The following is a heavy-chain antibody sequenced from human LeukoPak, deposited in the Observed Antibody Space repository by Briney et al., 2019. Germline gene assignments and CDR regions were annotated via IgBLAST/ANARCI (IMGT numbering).Heavy chain of an antibody. CDR2: IYYSGST. J-gene: IGHJ5*02. CDR3: ARWSALGWFDP. CDR1: GGSISSYY. D-gene: IGHD5-24*01. V-gene: IGHV4-59*06. Sequence: SETLSLTCTVSGGSISSYYWSWIRQPPGKGLEWIGYIYYSGSTYYNPSLKSRVTISVDTSKNQFSLKLSSVTAADTAVYYCARWSALGWFDPWGQGTLVTVSS.